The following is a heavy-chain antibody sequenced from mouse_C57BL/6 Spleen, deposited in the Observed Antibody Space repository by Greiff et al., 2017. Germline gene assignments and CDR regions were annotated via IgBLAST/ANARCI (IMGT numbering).Heavy chain of an antibody. CDR2: IHPSDSDT. CDR3: SILQLRDY. Sequence: VQLQQPGAELVKPGASVKVSCKASGYTFTSSWMHWVKQRHGQGLEWIGRIHPSDSDTNYNQKFKGKDTLTVDKSSSTAYLPLSSLTSEDSTVYYCSILQLRDYWGQGTTLTVSS. D-gene: IGHD3-2*02. V-gene: IGHV1-74*01. CDR1: GYTFTSSW. J-gene: IGHJ2*01.